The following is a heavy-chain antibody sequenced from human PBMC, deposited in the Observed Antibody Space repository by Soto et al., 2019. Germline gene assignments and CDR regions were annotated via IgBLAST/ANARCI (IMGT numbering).Heavy chain of an antibody. D-gene: IGHD3-3*01. CDR3: ARGGVSHSTGRIYYYYSGMDV. CDR1: GDSVSSNSAA. V-gene: IGHV6-1*01. CDR2: TYYRSKWYN. J-gene: IGHJ6*02. Sequence: SQTRSLTCAISGDSVSSNSAAWNWIRQSPSRGLEWLGRTYYRSKWYNDYAVSVKRRITINPDTSKNQFSLQLNSVTPEDTAVYYCARGGVSHSTGRIYYYYSGMDVWGQGTTVTVSS.